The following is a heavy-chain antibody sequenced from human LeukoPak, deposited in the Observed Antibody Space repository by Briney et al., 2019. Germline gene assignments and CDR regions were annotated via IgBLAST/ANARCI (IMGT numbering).Heavy chain of an antibody. CDR3: ARVGNWGAYFDY. D-gene: IGHD7-27*01. Sequence: GGSLRLSCAASGFTVSSSYISWVRQAPGKGLEWVSAIYSDGSTYYADPVKGRSTISRDNSKNTVDFQMNSLRAEDTAVYYCARVGNWGAYFDYWGQGTLVTVSS. CDR1: GFTVSSSY. V-gene: IGHV3-53*01. J-gene: IGHJ4*02. CDR2: IYSDGST.